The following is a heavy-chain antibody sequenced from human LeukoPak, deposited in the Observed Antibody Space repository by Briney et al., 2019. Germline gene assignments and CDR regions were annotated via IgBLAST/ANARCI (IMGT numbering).Heavy chain of an antibody. CDR2: MNPNSGNT. Sequence: ASVKVSCKASGYTFTSYDINWVRQATGQGLVWMGWMNPNSGNTGYAQKFQGRVTITRNTSISTAYMELSSLRSEDTAVYYCARVIGGPAASYAFDIWGQGTMVTVSS. D-gene: IGHD2-2*01. V-gene: IGHV1-8*03. J-gene: IGHJ3*02. CDR3: ARVIGGPAASYAFDI. CDR1: GYTFTSYD.